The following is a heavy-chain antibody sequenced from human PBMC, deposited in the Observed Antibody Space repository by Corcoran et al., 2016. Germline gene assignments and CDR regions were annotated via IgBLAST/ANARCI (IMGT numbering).Heavy chain of an antibody. CDR2: ITGDGSDT. D-gene: IGHD6-25*01. CDR3: ARGGGWSSGRFRSFGF. J-gene: IGHJ3*01. V-gene: IGHV3-74*03. Sequence: EVQLVESGGGLVQSGGSLRLSCAASGFAFSTYWMHWVRQVPGKGLMWVSHITGDGSDTTYADSVKGRFTISRDNAENTLYLQMDSLRAEDTAVYYCARGGGWSSGRFRSFGFWGQGTMVTVSS. CDR1: GFAFSTYW.